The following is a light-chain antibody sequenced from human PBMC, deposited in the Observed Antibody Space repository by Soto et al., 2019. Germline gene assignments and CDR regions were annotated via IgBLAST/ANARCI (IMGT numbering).Light chain of an antibody. CDR1: QSVSSY. Sequence: EIVLTQSPATLSLSPGERATLSCRASQSVSSYLAWYQQKPGQAPRLLIYGASSTATGIPDRFSGSGSGTDFTLTIRRLEPEDVAEYYCQQYGSSGTFGQGTKVDIK. CDR3: QQYGSSGT. CDR2: GAS. J-gene: IGKJ1*01. V-gene: IGKV3-20*01.